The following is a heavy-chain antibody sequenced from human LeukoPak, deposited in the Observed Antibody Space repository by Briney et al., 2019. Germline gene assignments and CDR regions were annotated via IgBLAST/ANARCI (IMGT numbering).Heavy chain of an antibody. J-gene: IGHJ6*02. CDR1: GGSFSGYY. CDR2: INHSGST. CDR3: ARVRSYYGSGSYYPYYYYGMDV. V-gene: IGHV4-34*01. Sequence: PSETLSLTCAVYGGSFSGYYWSWIRQPPGKGLEWIGEINHSGSTNYNPSLKSRVTISVDTSKNQFSLKLSSVTAADTAVYYCARVRSYYGSGSYYPYYYYGMDVWGQGTTVTVSS. D-gene: IGHD3-10*01.